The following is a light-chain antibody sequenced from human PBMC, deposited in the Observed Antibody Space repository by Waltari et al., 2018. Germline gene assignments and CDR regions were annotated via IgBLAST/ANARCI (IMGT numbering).Light chain of an antibody. CDR1: SSTTGSNT. CDR2: SNN. Sequence: QSVLTQPPSASGTPGQRVTISCSGSSSTTGSNTVNWYQQLPGTAPKLLIYSNNQRPSGVPDRFSGSKSGTSASLAISGLQSEDEADYYCAAWDDSLNGHVVFGGGTKLTVL. V-gene: IGLV1-44*01. CDR3: AAWDDSLNGHVV. J-gene: IGLJ2*01.